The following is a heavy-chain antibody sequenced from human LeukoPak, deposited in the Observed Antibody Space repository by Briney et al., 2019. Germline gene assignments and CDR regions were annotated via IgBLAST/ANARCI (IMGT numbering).Heavy chain of an antibody. Sequence: GGSLRLSCAASGFIVSSNYMSWVRQAPGKGLEWVSIIYSGGTTYYADSVKGRFTISRDNSKNTLYLQMNSLRAEDTAVYYCAELGITMIGGVWGKGPRSPSPQ. CDR2: IYSGGTT. CDR1: GFIVSSNY. V-gene: IGHV3-66*01. J-gene: IGHJ6*04. CDR3: AELGITMIGGV. D-gene: IGHD3-10*02.